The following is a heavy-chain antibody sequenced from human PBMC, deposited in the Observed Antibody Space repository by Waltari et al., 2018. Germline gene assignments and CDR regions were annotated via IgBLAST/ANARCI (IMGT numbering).Heavy chain of an antibody. Sequence: EVQLVESGGGLVQPGESLTLSCAASGFTFDDYAMHWVRQRPGKGLEWVSGITLDSDNIDYADSVRGRFSISRDNAQSILFLTMNSLKPEDTALYFCARDTGEYRVLDYWGQGTLVTVSS. V-gene: IGHV3-9*01. J-gene: IGHJ4*02. D-gene: IGHD4-17*01. CDR3: ARDTGEYRVLDY. CDR1: GFTFDDYA. CDR2: ITLDSDNI.